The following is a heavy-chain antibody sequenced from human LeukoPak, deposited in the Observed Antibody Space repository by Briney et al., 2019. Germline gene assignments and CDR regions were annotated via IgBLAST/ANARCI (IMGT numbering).Heavy chain of an antibody. V-gene: IGHV3-11*04. CDR3: ARGVSSGYWSFVEYDY. D-gene: IGHD3-22*01. CDR2: ITSSGSTI. CDR1: GFTFSDYY. Sequence: GGSLRLSCAASGFTFSDYYMSWIRQAPGKGLEWVSYITSSGSTIYYADSVKGRFTISRDNAKNSLYLQMNSLRAEDTAVYYCARGVSSGYWSFVEYDYWGQGTLVTVSS. J-gene: IGHJ4*02.